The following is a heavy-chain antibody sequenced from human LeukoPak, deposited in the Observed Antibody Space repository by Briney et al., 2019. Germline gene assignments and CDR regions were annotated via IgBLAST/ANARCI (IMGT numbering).Heavy chain of an antibody. J-gene: IGHJ4*02. CDR2: TRNKANSYTT. Sequence: GGSLRLSCAASGFTFSDHYMDWVRQAPGKGLEWAGRTRNKANSYTTEYAASVKGRFTISRDDSKNSLYLQMNSLKTEDTAVYYCARGDDYSPFDYWGQGTLVTVSS. D-gene: IGHD4-11*01. CDR1: GFTFSDHY. V-gene: IGHV3-72*01. CDR3: ARGDDYSPFDY.